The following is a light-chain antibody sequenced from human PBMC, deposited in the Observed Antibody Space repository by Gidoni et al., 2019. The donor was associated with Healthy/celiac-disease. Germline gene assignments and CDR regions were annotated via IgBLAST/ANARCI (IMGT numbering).Light chain of an antibody. CDR1: QSVSSRY. CDR3: QQYGSSPAYT. J-gene: IGKJ2*01. V-gene: IGKV3-20*01. CDR2: GAS. Sequence: IELPLSPRTLSLSPGERATLSCRASQSVSSRYLAWYQQKPGQAPRPLIYGASCRATGITDRLSGSGSGCSFPLTISRLELEDYVVYYCQQYGSSPAYTFGQGTKLEIK.